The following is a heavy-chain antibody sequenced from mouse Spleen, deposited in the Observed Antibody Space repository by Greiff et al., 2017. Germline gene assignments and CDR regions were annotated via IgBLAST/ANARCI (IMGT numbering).Heavy chain of an antibody. CDR3: ARTNWYYFDY. Sequence: VQLQQSGAELVRPGSSVKISCKASGYAFSSYWMNWVKQRPGQGLEWIGQIYPGDGDTNYNGKFKGKATLTADKSSSTAYMQLSSLTSEDSAVYFCARTNWYYFDYWGQGTTRTGSS. CDR2: IYPGDGDT. V-gene: IGHV1-80*01. J-gene: IGHJ2*01. CDR1: GYAFSSYW. D-gene: IGHD4-1*01.